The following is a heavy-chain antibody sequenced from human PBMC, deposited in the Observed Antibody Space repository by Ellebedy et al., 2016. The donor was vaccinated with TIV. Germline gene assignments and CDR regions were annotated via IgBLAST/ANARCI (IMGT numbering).Heavy chain of an antibody. J-gene: IGHJ4*02. Sequence: MPSETLSLTCTVSGGSISSSSYYWGWIRQPPGKGLEWIGSIYYSGSTYYNPSLKSRVTISVDTSKNQFSLKLSSVTAADTAVYYCARFHSGYYYYDYWGQGTLVTVSS. CDR2: IYYSGST. CDR3: ARFHSGYYYYDY. V-gene: IGHV4-39*01. CDR1: GGSISSSSYY. D-gene: IGHD3-22*01.